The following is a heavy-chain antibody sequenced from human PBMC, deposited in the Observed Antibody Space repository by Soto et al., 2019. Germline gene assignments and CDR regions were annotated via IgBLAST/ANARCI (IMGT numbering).Heavy chain of an antibody. J-gene: IGHJ6*02. CDR1: GFTFSSYA. D-gene: IGHD3-22*01. CDR2: ISGSGGST. V-gene: IGHV3-23*01. CDR3: AKSPGYYDSSGYYQGGYYYYGMDV. Sequence: GALRLSCAASGFTFSSYAMSWVRQAPGKGLEWVSAISGSGGSTYYADSVKGRFTISRDNSKNTLYLQMNSLRAEDTAVYYCAKSPGYYDSSGYYQGGYYYYGMDVWGQGTTVTVSS.